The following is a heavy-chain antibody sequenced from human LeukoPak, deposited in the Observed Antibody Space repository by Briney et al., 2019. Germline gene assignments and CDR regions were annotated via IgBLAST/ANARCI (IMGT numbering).Heavy chain of an antibody. V-gene: IGHV3-33*01. D-gene: IGHD3-10*01. CDR1: GFTFSSYV. Sequence: GGSLRLSCAASGFTFSSYVMHWVRQAPGKGLEWVAVIWYDGSNKYYADSVKGRFTISRDNSKNTLYLQMNSLRAEDTAVYYCARDLSMVRGVMKAFGDWGQGTLVTVSS. CDR2: IWYDGSNK. J-gene: IGHJ4*02. CDR3: ARDLSMVRGVMKAFGD.